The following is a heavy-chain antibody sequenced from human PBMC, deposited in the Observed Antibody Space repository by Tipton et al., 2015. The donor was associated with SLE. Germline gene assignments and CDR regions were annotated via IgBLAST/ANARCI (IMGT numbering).Heavy chain of an antibody. Sequence: SLRLSCAASGFTFSYYAMNWVRQAPGKGLEWVSGISGSADSTNYADSVKGRFTISRDNSKSTLYLQMNSLRVEDTAVYYCAKDPGYSYGHGVDYWGQGTLVTVSS. V-gene: IGHV3-23*01. J-gene: IGHJ4*02. CDR1: GFTFSYYA. CDR2: ISGSADST. D-gene: IGHD5-18*01. CDR3: AKDPGYSYGHGVDY.